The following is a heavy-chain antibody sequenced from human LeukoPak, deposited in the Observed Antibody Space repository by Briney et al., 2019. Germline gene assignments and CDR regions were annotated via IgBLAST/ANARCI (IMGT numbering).Heavy chain of an antibody. CDR3: AKDLSGKSWLQLEGSHIDY. Sequence: GGSLRLSCVASGFTFSRYGMHWVRQAPGKGLEWVAVTSHDGNKKYYADSVKGRFTISRDNSKNTLYLQMNSLRAEDTAMYYCAKDLSGKSWLQLEGSHIDYWGQGTLVTVSS. D-gene: IGHD5-24*01. V-gene: IGHV3-30*18. J-gene: IGHJ4*02. CDR2: TSHDGNKK. CDR1: GFTFSRYG.